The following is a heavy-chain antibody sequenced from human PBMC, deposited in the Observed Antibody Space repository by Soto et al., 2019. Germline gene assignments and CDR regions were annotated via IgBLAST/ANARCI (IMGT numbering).Heavy chain of an antibody. D-gene: IGHD6-13*01. CDR3: ASLAAAGPPRGYFQH. CDR1: GGSISSSSYY. V-gene: IGHV4-39*01. J-gene: IGHJ1*01. CDR2: IYYSGST. Sequence: SETLSLTCTVSGGSISSSSYYWGWIRQPPGKGLEWIGSIYYSGSTYYNPSLKSRVTISVDTSKNQFSLKLSSVTAADTAVYYCASLAAAGPPRGYFQHWGQGTLVTVSS.